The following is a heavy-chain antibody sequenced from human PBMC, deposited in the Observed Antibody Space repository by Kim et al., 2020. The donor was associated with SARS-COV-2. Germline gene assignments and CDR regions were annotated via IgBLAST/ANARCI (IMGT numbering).Heavy chain of an antibody. J-gene: IGHJ6*02. D-gene: IGHD4-17*01. V-gene: IGHV1-69*13. CDR3: ALGSTVTTFFYYYYGMDV. CDR1: GGTFSSYA. CDR2: IIHIFGTA. Sequence: SVKVSCKASGGTFSSYAISWVRQAPGQGLEWMGGIIHIFGTANYAQKFQGRVTITADESTSTAYMELSSLRSEDTAVYYCALGSTVTTFFYYYYGMDVWGQGTTVTVSS.